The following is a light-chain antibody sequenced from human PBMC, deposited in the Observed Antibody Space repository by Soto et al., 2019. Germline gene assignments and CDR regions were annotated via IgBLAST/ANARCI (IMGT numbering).Light chain of an antibody. Sequence: DIQMTQSPSSLSASVGDRVTITCRASQSISSYLNWYQQKPGEAPKILIYAASTLQSGVPSRFSGRGSGPVFSLTSSSLQPGDFATYYCQQNFSAPVTFGQGTRLDIK. CDR1: QSISSY. CDR3: QQNFSAPVT. V-gene: IGKV1-39*01. J-gene: IGKJ2*01. CDR2: AAS.